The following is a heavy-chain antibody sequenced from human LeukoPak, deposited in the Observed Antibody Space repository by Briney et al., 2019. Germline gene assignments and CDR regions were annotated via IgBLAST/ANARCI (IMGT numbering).Heavy chain of an antibody. V-gene: IGHV3-30-3*01. CDR1: GFTFSSYA. CDR3: ARGEYQLREGFDY. CDR2: ISYDGSNK. Sequence: GGSLRLSCAASGFTFSSYAMHWVRQAPGKGLEWVAVISYDGSNKYYADSVKGRFTISRDNSKNTLYLQMNSLRAEDTAVYYCARGEYQLREGFDYWGQGTLVTVSS. J-gene: IGHJ4*02. D-gene: IGHD2-2*01.